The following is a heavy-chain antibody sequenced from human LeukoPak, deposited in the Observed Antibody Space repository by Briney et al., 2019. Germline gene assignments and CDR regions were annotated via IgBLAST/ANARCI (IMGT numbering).Heavy chain of an antibody. CDR1: GYTFTSYA. J-gene: IGHJ5*02. D-gene: IGHD6-19*01. CDR2: INTNTGNP. CDR3: ARRRSKAVASNNWFDP. Sequence: ASVKVSCKASGYTFTSYAMNWVRQAPGQGLEWMGWINTNTGNPTYAQGFTGRFVFSLDTSVSTAYLQISSLKAEDTAVYYCARRRSKAVASNNWFDPWGQGTLVTVSS. V-gene: IGHV7-4-1*02.